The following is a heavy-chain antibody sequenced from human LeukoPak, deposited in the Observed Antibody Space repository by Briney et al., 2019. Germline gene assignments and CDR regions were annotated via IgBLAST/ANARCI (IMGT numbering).Heavy chain of an antibody. CDR3: ASSGSGWYSLYY. J-gene: IGHJ4*02. D-gene: IGHD6-19*01. V-gene: IGHV3-74*01. Sequence: GGSLTLTCAASGFTISRYRMHWVRQAPGKGLVWVSGLNSDGSTTNYAASVKGRFTISRDNAKNTLYLQMSTLRAEDTAVYYCASSGSGWYSLYYWGQGTLGTASS. CDR2: LNSDGSTT. CDR1: GFTISRYR.